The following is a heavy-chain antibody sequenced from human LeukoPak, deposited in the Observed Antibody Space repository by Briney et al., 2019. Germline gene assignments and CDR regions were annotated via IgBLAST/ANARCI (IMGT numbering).Heavy chain of an antibody. CDR3: AKDLGYSSSWYYYYYGMDV. Sequence: GRSLRLSCAASGFTFSSYGMHWVRQAPGKGLEWVAVISYDGSNKYYADSVKGRFTISRDNSKNTLYLQMNSLRAEDTAVYYCAKDLGYSSSWYYYYYGMDVWGQGTTVTVSS. J-gene: IGHJ6*02. CDR1: GFTFSSYG. CDR2: ISYDGSNK. D-gene: IGHD6-13*01. V-gene: IGHV3-30*18.